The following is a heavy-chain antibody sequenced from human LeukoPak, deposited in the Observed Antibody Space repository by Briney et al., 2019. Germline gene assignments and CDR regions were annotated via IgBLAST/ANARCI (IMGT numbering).Heavy chain of an antibody. CDR3: ARLSDSGYNAFDI. V-gene: IGHV4-39*01. D-gene: IGHD5-12*01. CDR2: IYYSGST. J-gene: IGHJ3*02. CDR1: GGSISSSSYY. Sequence: PSETLSLTCTVSGGSISSSSYYWGWIRQPPGKGLQWIGIIYYSGSTYYNPSLKSRVTISVDTSKNQFSLKLSSVTAADTAVYYCARLSDSGYNAFDIWGQGTMVTVSS.